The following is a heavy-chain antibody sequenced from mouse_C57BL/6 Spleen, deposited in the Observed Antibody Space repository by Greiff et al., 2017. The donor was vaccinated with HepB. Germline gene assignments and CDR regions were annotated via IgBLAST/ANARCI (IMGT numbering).Heavy chain of an antibody. Sequence: QVQLQQPGAELVMPGASVKLSCKASGYTFTSYWMHWVKQRPGQGLEWIGEIDPSDSYTNYNQKFKGKSTLTVDKSSSTAYMQLSSLTSEESAVYYCARGGSGYPFDYWGQGTTLTVSS. CDR1: GYTFTSYW. D-gene: IGHD3-2*02. CDR3: ARGGSGYPFDY. J-gene: IGHJ2*01. V-gene: IGHV1-69*01. CDR2: IDPSDSYT.